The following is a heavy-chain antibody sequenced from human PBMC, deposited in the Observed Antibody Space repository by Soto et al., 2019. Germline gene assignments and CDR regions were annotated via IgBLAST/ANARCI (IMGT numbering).Heavy chain of an antibody. CDR3: VKFTGYSSSWYVYYFDY. D-gene: IGHD6-13*01. J-gene: IGHJ4*02. Sequence: PGGSLRLSCSASGFTFSSYAMHWVRQAPGKGLEYVSAISSNGGSTYYADSVKGRFTISRDNSKNTLYLQMSSLRAEDTAVYYCVKFTGYSSSWYVYYFDYWGQGTLVTVSS. CDR2: ISSNGGST. V-gene: IGHV3-64D*08. CDR1: GFTFSSYA.